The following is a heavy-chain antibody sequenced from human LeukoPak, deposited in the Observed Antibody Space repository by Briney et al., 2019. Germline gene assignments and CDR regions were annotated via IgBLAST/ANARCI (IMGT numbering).Heavy chain of an antibody. V-gene: IGHV3-23*01. Sequence: GGSLRLSCAASGFTFSSYAMSWVRQAPGKGLEWVSAISGSGGSTYYADSVKGRFTISRDDSKNTLYLQMNSLRAEDTAVYYCAKDLRHDYGDYYFDYWGQGTLVTVSS. CDR2: ISGSGGST. J-gene: IGHJ4*02. CDR1: GFTFSSYA. D-gene: IGHD4-17*01. CDR3: AKDLRHDYGDYYFDY.